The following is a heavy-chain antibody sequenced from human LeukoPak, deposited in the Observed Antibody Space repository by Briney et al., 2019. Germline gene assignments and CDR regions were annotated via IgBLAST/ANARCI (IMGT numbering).Heavy chain of an antibody. V-gene: IGHV3-30*04. CDR1: GFTFSSYA. CDR3: ARDNSVRDEAWWFNP. J-gene: IGHJ5*02. CDR2: ISYDGSNK. D-gene: IGHD5-24*01. Sequence: GGSLRLSCAASGFTFSSYAMHWVRQAPGKGLEWVAVISYDGSNKYHADSVKGRFTISRDNSKNTLYLQMNSLRAEDTAVYYCARDNSVRDEAWWFNPWGQGTLVTVSS.